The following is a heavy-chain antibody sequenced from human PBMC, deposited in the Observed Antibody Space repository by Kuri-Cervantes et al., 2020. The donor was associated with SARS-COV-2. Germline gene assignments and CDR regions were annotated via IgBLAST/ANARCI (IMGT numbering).Heavy chain of an antibody. CDR2: IIPIFGTA. CDR1: GGTFSSYA. V-gene: IGHV1-69*13. J-gene: IGHJ1*01. D-gene: IGHD6-19*01. Sequence: SVKVSCKASGGTFSSYAISWVRPAPGQGLGWMGGIIPIFGTANYAQKFQGRVTITADESTSTAYMELSSLRSEDTAVYYCARGMSSGWHPGAEYFQHWGQGTLVTVSS. CDR3: ARGMSSGWHPGAEYFQH.